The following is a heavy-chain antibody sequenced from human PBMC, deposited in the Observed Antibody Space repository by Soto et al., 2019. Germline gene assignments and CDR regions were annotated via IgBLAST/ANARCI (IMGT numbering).Heavy chain of an antibody. CDR3: ARQDTAMVNWFDP. CDR1: GGSISSGGYY. D-gene: IGHD5-18*01. V-gene: IGHV4-31*03. Sequence: SEPLSLTCTVSGGSISSGGYYWSWIRQHPGKGLEWIGYIYYSGSTYYNPSLKSRVTISVDTSKNQFSLKLSSVTAADTAVYYCARQDTAMVNWFDPWGQGTLVTVAS. J-gene: IGHJ5*02. CDR2: IYYSGST.